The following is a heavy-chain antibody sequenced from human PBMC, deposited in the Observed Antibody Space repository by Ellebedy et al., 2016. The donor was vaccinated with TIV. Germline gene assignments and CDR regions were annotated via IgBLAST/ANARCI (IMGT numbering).Heavy chain of an antibody. D-gene: IGHD6-25*01. Sequence: MPSETLSLTCTVSGDSIKSYCWSWVRPPAGKGLEWIGRICGSGSTNYNPSLKSRVTMSLDTSKNQFSLDLSSVTAADTAIYNCARGPYSSGGYTIDVWGQGTAVTVSS. J-gene: IGHJ6*02. CDR3: ARGPYSSGGYTIDV. CDR1: GDSIKSYC. V-gene: IGHV4-4*07. CDR2: ICGSGST.